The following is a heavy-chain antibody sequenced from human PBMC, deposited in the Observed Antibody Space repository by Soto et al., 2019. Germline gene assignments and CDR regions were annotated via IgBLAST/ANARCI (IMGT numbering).Heavy chain of an antibody. Sequence: QITLKESGPTLVKPTQTLTLTCTFSGFSLTTSGVGVGWIRQPPGKALEWLALIYWDDAKRYSPSLRSRLTITKDTSKNQVVLTMTNMDPVDTATYDCAHRRRYSSSWYAGFDYWGQGTLVTVSS. CDR2: IYWDDAK. J-gene: IGHJ4*02. V-gene: IGHV2-5*02. D-gene: IGHD6-13*01. CDR1: GFSLTTSGVG. CDR3: AHRRRYSSSWYAGFDY.